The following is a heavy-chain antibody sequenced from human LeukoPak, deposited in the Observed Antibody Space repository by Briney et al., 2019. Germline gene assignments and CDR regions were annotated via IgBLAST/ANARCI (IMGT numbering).Heavy chain of an antibody. CDR1: GYTFTSYG. V-gene: IGHV1-18*01. CDR3: ARGRSTTGASGSYYPAADY. D-gene: IGHD3-10*01. CDR2: ISAYSGNT. J-gene: IGHJ4*02. Sequence: GASVKVSCKASGYTFTSYGISWVRQAPGQGLEWMGWISAYSGNTNYAQKLQGRVTMTTDTSTSTAYMELRSLRSDDTAVYYCARGRSTTGASGSYYPAADYWGQGTLVTVSS.